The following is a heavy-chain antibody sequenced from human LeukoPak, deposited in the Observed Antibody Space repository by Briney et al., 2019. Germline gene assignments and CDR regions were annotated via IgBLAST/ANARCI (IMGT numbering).Heavy chain of an antibody. V-gene: IGHV3-48*04. CDR3: VRDGEYCSSTSCFDR. Sequence: GGSLRLSCAASGLSFSSYSMNWVRQAPGKGLEWVSYISGSSRTIYYADSVKGRFIISRDNTKNSLYLQMNSLRAEDTAVYYCVRDGEYCSSTSCFDRWGQGTLVTVSS. CDR1: GLSFSSYS. D-gene: IGHD2-2*01. J-gene: IGHJ5*02. CDR2: ISGSSRTI.